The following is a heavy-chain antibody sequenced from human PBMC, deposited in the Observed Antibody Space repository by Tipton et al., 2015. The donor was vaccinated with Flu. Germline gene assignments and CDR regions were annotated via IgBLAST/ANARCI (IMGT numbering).Heavy chain of an antibody. Sequence: LRLSCTVSGGSLSSFYWTWIRQPAGKGLEWIGRIYSSGITKYNPSLKSRVTMSVDTSKNQFSLSLSSVTAADTGVYFCAREGKWYALDSWGQGTLVTVSS. CDR1: GGSLSSFY. CDR3: AREGKWYALDS. V-gene: IGHV4-4*07. J-gene: IGHJ4*02. CDR2: IYSSGIT. D-gene: IGHD2-15*01.